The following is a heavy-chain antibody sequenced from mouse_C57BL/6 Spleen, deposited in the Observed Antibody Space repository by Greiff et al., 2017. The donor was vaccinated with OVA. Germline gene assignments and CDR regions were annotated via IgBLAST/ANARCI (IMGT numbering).Heavy chain of an antibody. Sequence: VQLQQSGPELVKPGASVKIPCKASGYTFTDYNMDWVKQSHGKSLEWIGDINTNNGGTIYNQKFKGKATLTVDKSSSTAYMELRSLTSEDTAVYYYARREYGNYGGWFAYWGQGTLVTVSA. J-gene: IGHJ3*01. CDR2: INTNNGGT. V-gene: IGHV1-18*01. CDR1: GYTFTDYN. D-gene: IGHD2-1*01. CDR3: ARREYGNYGGWFAY.